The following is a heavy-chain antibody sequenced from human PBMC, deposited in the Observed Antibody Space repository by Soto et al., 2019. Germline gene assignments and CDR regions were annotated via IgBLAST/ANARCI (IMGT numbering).Heavy chain of an antibody. CDR1: GFMFDSYA. CDR3: TKSADSAGGEVDF. D-gene: IGHD3-10*01. V-gene: IGHV3-48*03. Sequence: LRLSCVASGFMFDSYAMIWVRQAPGKGLAWVSYISPGGDRIYYAESLKVRITISRDNARNSLSLQMNILSDEDTAVYYCTKSADSAGGEVDFWGQVTLLPVSS. CDR2: ISPGGDRI. J-gene: IGHJ4*02.